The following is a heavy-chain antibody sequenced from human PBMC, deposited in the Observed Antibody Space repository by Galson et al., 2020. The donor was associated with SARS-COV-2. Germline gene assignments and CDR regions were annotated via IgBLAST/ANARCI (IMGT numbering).Heavy chain of an antibody. J-gene: IGHJ6*03. Sequence: SVKVSCKASGGTFSSYAISWVRQAPGQGLEWMGGIIPIFGTANYAQKFQGRVTITADESTSTAYMELSSLRSEDTAVYYCARAMWGRSSTYVSDYYYYYMDVWGKGTTVTVSS. CDR3: ARAMWGRSSTYVSDYYYYYMDV. CDR1: GGTFSSYA. V-gene: IGHV1-69*13. D-gene: IGHD2-2*01. CDR2: IIPIFGTA.